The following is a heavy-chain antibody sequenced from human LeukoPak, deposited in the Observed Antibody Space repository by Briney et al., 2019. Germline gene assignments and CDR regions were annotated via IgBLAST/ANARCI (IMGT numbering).Heavy chain of an antibody. D-gene: IGHD4/OR15-4a*01. V-gene: IGHV3-23*01. J-gene: IGHJ4*02. CDR3: AKDAKYVFFDY. CDR1: GLTLSRNV. CDR2: ISGSGGST. Sequence: PGGSLRLSCAASGLTLSRNVMSWVRQAPGKGLEWVSAISGSGGSTYYADSEKGRFTVSRDNSKNTLYLQMHSLRAEDTAVYYCAKDAKYVFFDYWGQGTLVTVSS.